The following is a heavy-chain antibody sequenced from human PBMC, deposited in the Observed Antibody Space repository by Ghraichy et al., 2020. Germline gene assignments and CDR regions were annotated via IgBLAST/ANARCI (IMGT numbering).Heavy chain of an antibody. J-gene: IGHJ4*02. CDR2: IRSKANSYAT. CDR1: GFTFSGAA. Sequence: RGSLRLSCAASGFTFSGAAMHWVRQASGKGLEWVGRIRSKANSYATAYAASVKGRFTISRDDSKNTAYLQMNSLKTEDTAVYYCTRLDSSGWLYYFDYWGQGTLFTVSS. D-gene: IGHD6-19*01. CDR3: TRLDSSGWLYYFDY. V-gene: IGHV3-73*01.